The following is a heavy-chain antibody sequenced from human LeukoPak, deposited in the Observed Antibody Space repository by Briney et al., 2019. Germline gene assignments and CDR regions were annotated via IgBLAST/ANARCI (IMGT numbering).Heavy chain of an antibody. CDR1: GYTFTGYY. CDR2: ISAYNGNT. Sequence: GASVKVSCKASGYTFTGYYMHWVRQAPGQGLEWMGWISAYNGNTNYAQKLQGRVTMTTDTSTSTAYMELRSLRSDDTAVYYCARDRRNLRLGELSSASYWGQGTLVTVSS. J-gene: IGHJ4*02. V-gene: IGHV1-18*04. CDR3: ARDRRNLRLGELSSASY. D-gene: IGHD3-16*02.